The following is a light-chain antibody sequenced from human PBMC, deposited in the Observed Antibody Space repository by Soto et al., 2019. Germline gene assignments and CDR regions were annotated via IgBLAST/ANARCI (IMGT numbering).Light chain of an antibody. J-gene: IGKJ4*01. CDR2: GAS. V-gene: IGKV3-15*01. CDR1: QSVNNN. Sequence: EVVLTQSPATLSVSPGERATLSCRASQSVNNNLAWYQQKPGQAPRLLIYGASTRATDIPARFSGSGSGTDFTLTISSLEPEDFAFYYCQQRNSWPLTFGGGTKVDIK. CDR3: QQRNSWPLT.